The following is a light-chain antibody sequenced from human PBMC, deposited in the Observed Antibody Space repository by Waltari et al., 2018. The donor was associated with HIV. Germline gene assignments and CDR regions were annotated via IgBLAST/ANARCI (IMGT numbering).Light chain of an antibody. CDR3: QSFGTSLRGLRV. V-gene: IGLV1-40*01. Sequence: QSLLTQPPSVSGAPGHNVTISCTGTSSNLGSGFDVHWYQFLPGIAPNLLISGYSIRPSGVPDRFSGSRTGTTAALAITGLRAEDDGEYVCQSFGTSLRGLRVFGGGTQLTVL. CDR2: GYS. CDR1: SSNLGSGFD. J-gene: IGLJ3*02.